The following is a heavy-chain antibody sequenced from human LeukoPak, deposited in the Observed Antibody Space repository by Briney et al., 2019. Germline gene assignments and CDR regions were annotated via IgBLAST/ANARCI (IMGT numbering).Heavy chain of an antibody. Sequence: GSLRLSCSASGXTFISYGRTWVRQAPGKGLEWVSAISGSGGSTFYADSVKGRFTISRDNSKNTVYLQMHSLRAEDTAVYYCAKSQGYFDYWGQGTLVTVSS. CDR1: GXTFISYG. CDR3: AKSQGYFDY. J-gene: IGHJ4*02. CDR2: ISGSGGST. V-gene: IGHV3-23*01.